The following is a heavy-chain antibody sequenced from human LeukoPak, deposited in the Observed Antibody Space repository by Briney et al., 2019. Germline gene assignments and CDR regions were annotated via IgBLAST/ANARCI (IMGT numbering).Heavy chain of an antibody. CDR1: GFTFSDYY. CDR3: ARVGQYSSSLHYYYYYYMDV. CDR2: ISSSGSTI. D-gene: IGHD6-13*01. J-gene: IGHJ6*03. Sequence: GGSLRLSCAASGFTFSDYYMSWIRQAPGKGLEWVSYISSSGSTIYYADSVKGRFTISRDNAKNSLYLQMNSLRAEDTAVYYCARVGQYSSSLHYYYYYYMDVWGKGTTVTVSS. V-gene: IGHV3-11*01.